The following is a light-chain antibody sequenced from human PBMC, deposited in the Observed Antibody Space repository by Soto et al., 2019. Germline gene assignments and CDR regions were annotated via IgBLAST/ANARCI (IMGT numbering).Light chain of an antibody. J-gene: IGKJ4*01. CDR1: QSINTW. CDR3: QQYSSSLLT. Sequence: DIQMSQSPSTLSGSVGDRVTITCRASQSINTWLAWYQQKPGKAPKLLMYKASTLQSGVPSRFSGNGSGTEFTLTISSLQPDDLAIYYCQQYSSSLLTFGGRTKVDIK. V-gene: IGKV1-5*03. CDR2: KAS.